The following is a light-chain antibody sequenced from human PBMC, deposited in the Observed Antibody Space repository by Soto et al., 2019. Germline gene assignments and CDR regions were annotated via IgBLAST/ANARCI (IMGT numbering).Light chain of an antibody. Sequence: SVLTQPPSASGTPGQRVTISCSGSRSNIGTNTVNWYQQLPGTAPKLLIYSYTQRPSGVPDRFSGSKSGTSASLAITGLQSEDEAKYYCAAWDDSLNGVVFGGGTKVTVL. J-gene: IGLJ2*01. CDR2: SYT. V-gene: IGLV1-44*01. CDR1: RSNIGTNT. CDR3: AAWDDSLNGVV.